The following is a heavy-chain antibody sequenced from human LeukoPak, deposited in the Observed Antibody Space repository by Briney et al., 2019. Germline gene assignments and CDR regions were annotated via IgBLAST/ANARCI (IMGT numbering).Heavy chain of an antibody. J-gene: IGHJ4*02. CDR3: VRDGTYYYDSSGYYSFDY. CDR2: ISSSSSYI. V-gene: IGHV3-21*01. Sequence: PGGSLRLSCAASGFTFSSYSMNWVRQAPGKGLEWVSSISSSSSYIYYADSVKGRFTISRDNAKISLYLQMNSLRAEDTAVYYCVRDGTYYYDSSGYYSFDYWGQGTLVTVSS. CDR1: GFTFSSYS. D-gene: IGHD3-22*01.